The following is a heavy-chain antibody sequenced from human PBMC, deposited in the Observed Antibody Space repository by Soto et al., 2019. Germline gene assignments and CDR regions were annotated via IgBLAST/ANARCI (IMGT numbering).Heavy chain of an antibody. CDR1: GFTFSDYY. CDR2: TRDKTHSYTT. CDR3: ARVRGSGWYHFDY. V-gene: IGHV3-72*01. J-gene: IGHJ4*02. D-gene: IGHD6-19*01. Sequence: PGGSLRLSCAPSGFTFSDYYMDWVRQAPGKGLEWVGRTRDKTHSYTTEYAASVKGRFAISRDDSKNSLYLHMNSLKTEDTAVYFCARVRGSGWYHFDYWGQGTLVTVSS.